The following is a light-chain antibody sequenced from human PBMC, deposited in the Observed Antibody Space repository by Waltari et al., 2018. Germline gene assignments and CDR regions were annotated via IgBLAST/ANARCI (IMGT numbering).Light chain of an antibody. Sequence: EIVLTQSPDTLSLSPGQRATLSARASESIASHLAWFRQKPGQPPRLLIYDASTRATGIPARFSGSGFGTDFTLTISRLEPEDFAVYFCQQGSMWPLTFGGGTTVEIK. CDR3: QQGSMWPLT. J-gene: IGKJ4*01. CDR2: DAS. V-gene: IGKV3-11*01. CDR1: ESIASH.